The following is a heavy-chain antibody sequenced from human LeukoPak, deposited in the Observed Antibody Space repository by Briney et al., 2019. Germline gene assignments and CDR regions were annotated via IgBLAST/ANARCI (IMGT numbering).Heavy chain of an antibody. J-gene: IGHJ5*02. CDR1: GYTFTIYG. CDR3: ARDTYHYDSSGNSGWFDP. CDR2: ISPYNGTT. Sequence: GASVKLSCKASGYTFTIYGISWVRQAPGQGLEWMGWISPYNGTTNHAQNIQGRVTMTTDTVTSTAYMELRNLTSDDTAVYYCARDTYHYDSSGNSGWFDPWGQGTLVTVSS. V-gene: IGHV1-18*01. D-gene: IGHD3-22*01.